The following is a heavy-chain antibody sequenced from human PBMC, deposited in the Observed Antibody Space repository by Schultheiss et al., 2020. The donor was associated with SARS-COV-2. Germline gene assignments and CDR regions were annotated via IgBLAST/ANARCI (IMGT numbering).Heavy chain of an antibody. V-gene: IGHV1-46*01. CDR2: TRPSDGIA. D-gene: IGHD3-22*01. J-gene: IGHJ2*01. CDR3: ARDPSYYYDSSGYFQDWYFDL. CDR1: GGTFSSYA. Sequence: ASVKVSCKASGGTFSSYAISWVRQAPGQGLEWMGFTRPSDGIATYAQKFQGGVTMTRDTSTSTVYMELSSLRSEDTAVYYCARDPSYYYDSSGYFQDWYFDLWGRGTLVTVSS.